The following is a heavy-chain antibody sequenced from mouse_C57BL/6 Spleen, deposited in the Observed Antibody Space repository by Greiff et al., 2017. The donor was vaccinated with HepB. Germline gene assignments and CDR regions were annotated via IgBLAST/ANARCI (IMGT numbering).Heavy chain of an antibody. CDR2: IYPGSGNT. CDR3: ARSRWDSWFAY. D-gene: IGHD4-1*01. V-gene: IGHV1-76*01. CDR1: GYTFTDYY. Sequence: VQLQESGAELVRPGASVKLSCKASGYTFTDYYINWVKQRPGQGLEWIARIYPGSGNTYYNEKFKGKATLTAEKSSSTAYMQLSSLTSEDSAVYFCARSRWDSWFAYWGQGTLVTVSA. J-gene: IGHJ3*01.